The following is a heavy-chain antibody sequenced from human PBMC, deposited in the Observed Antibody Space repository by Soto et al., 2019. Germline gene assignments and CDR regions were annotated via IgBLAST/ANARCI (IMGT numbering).Heavy chain of an antibody. CDR1: GYTFTSYD. V-gene: IGHV1-8*01. Sequence: GASVKVSCKASGYTFTSYDINWVRQATGQGLEWMGWMNPNSGNTGYAQKFQGRVTTTRNTSISTAYMELSSLRSEDTAVYYCARGNYGDYVDYYYYMDVWGKGTTVTVSS. D-gene: IGHD4-17*01. CDR3: ARGNYGDYVDYYYYMDV. CDR2: MNPNSGNT. J-gene: IGHJ6*03.